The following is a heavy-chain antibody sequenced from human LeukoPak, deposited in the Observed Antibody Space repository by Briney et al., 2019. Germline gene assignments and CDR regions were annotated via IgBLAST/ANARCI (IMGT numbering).Heavy chain of an antibody. CDR2: FSDSGST. D-gene: IGHD2-21*02. CDR1: GGSISNHY. Sequence: SETLSLTCTVSGGSISNHYWSWIRQPPGKGLEWIGYFSDSGSTNYNPSLKSRVTVSVDTSKNQFSLKLTSLTAADTAVYYCARSVCGGDCYINPYYFDYWGQGTLVTVSS. J-gene: IGHJ4*02. CDR3: ARSVCGGDCYINPYYFDY. V-gene: IGHV4-59*11.